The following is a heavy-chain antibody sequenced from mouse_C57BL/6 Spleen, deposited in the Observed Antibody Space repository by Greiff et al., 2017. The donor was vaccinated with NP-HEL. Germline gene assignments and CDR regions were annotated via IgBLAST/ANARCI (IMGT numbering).Heavy chain of an antibody. V-gene: IGHV3-6*01. J-gene: IGHJ2*01. D-gene: IGHD2-1*01. Sequence: EVKVEESGPGLVKPSQSLSLTCSVTGYSITSGYYWNWIRQFPGNKLEWMGYISYDGSNNYNPSLKNRISITRDTSKNQFFLKLNSVTTEDTATYYCARGNGNFDYWGQGTTLTVSS. CDR3: ARGNGNFDY. CDR1: GYSITSGYY. CDR2: ISYDGSN.